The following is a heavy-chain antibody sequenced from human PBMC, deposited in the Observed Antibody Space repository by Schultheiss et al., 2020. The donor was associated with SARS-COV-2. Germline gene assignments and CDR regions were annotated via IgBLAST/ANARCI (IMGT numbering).Heavy chain of an antibody. CDR1: GGSFSGYY. D-gene: IGHD6-19*01. CDR2: IYYSGST. J-gene: IGHJ4*02. CDR3: ARDQGGGWYGDYFDY. V-gene: IGHV4-59*12. Sequence: SQTLSLTCAVYGGSFSGYYWSWIRQPAGKGLEWIGYIYYSGSTNYNPSLKSRVTISVDTSKNQFSLKLSSVTAADTAVYYCARDQGGGWYGDYFDYWGQGTLVTVSS.